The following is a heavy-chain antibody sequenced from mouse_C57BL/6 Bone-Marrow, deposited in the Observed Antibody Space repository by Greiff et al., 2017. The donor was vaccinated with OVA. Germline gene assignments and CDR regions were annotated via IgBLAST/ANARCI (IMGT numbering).Heavy chain of an antibody. Sequence: EVKLQESGGDLVKPGGSLKLSCAASGFTFSSYGMSWVRQTPDKRLAWVATISSGGSYTYYPDSVKGRFTISRDNAKNTLYLQMSSLKSEDTAMYYCARKGSKGFDYWGQGTTLTVSS. CDR2: ISSGGSYT. CDR3: ARKGSKGFDY. V-gene: IGHV5-6*01. D-gene: IGHD1-1*01. J-gene: IGHJ2*01. CDR1: GFTFSSYG.